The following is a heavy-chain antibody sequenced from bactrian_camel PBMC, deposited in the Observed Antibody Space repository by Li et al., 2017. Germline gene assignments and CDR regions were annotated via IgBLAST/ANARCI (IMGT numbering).Heavy chain of an antibody. V-gene: IGHV3S54*01. D-gene: IGHD3*01. Sequence: QVQLVESGGGSVQPGGSLKLSCVASERGLNRNCMGWFRQAPQHEREGVATIFTGTGATYYVDSVKDRFTISQDDAKKTLYLQMTNLRPEDTGVYYCAREYYNGWGQGTQVTVS. CDR3: AREYYNG. J-gene: IGHJ4*01. CDR1: ERGLNRNC. CDR2: IFTGTGAT.